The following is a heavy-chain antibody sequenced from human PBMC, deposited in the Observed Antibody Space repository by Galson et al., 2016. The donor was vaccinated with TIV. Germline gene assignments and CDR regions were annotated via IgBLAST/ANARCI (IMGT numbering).Heavy chain of an antibody. D-gene: IGHD3-10*01. Sequence: SLRLSCAASGFNFGFYGMHWVRQAPGKGLEWVAIIGHDGNWKGYADSVKGRFTVSRDNSKNMLFLEMSSPRVEDTAVYYCARHLNSYGSGNYYFTHWGQGILVTVSS. CDR1: GFNFGFYG. CDR3: ARHLNSYGSGNYYFTH. V-gene: IGHV3-33*01. CDR2: IGHDGNWK. J-gene: IGHJ4*02.